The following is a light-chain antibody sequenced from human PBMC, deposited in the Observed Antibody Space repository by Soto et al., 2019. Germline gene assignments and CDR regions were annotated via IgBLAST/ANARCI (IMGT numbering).Light chain of an antibody. Sequence: QSVLTQPPSASGTPGQRVSISCSGSSSNIGSNTVNWYQQLPGTAPKLLIYSNNQRPSGVPDRFSGSKSGTSASLAISGLQSEDEADYYCAAWGDSLNPGVVFGGGTQLTVL. CDR2: SNN. CDR3: AAWGDSLNPGVV. V-gene: IGLV1-44*01. J-gene: IGLJ2*01. CDR1: SSNIGSNT.